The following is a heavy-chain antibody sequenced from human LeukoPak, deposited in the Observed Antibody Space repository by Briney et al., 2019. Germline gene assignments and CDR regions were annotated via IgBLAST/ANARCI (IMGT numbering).Heavy chain of an antibody. CDR1: GFTFSGYW. V-gene: IGHV3-7*04. CDR2: IKQDGSEK. D-gene: IGHD2-2*01. J-gene: IGHJ4*02. Sequence: GGCLRLSCAASGFTFSGYWMSWVRQAPGKGLEWVAHIKQDGSEKYYVDSVKGRFTISRDNAKNTLYLQLNSLRLEDTAVYYCARLRYAPDVWGQGTLVTVSS. CDR3: ARLRYAPDV.